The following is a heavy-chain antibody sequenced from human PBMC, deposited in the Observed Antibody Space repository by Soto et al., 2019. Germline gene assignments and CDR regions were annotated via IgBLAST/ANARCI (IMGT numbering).Heavy chain of an antibody. Sequence: SETLSLTCTVSGGSISSGGYYWSWIRQHPGKGLEWIGYIYYSGSTYYNPSLKSRVTISVDTSKNQFSLKLSSVTAADTAVYYCVRDPTRYCISTSCYTPWGQGTLVTVSS. V-gene: IGHV4-31*03. CDR1: GGSISSGGYY. CDR2: IYYSGST. CDR3: VRDPTRYCISTSCYTP. D-gene: IGHD2-2*02. J-gene: IGHJ5*02.